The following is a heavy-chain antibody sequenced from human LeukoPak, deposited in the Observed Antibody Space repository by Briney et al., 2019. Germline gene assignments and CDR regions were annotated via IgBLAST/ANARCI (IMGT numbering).Heavy chain of an antibody. Sequence: PGGSLRLSCTASEVSDYAVSWVRRAPGKALEWVGFIRSKTYGGTAEYAASVKGRFSISIGDSKTIAYLQMNSLTIEDTAVYYCTLANRAYAYGYDYWGQGTLVTVSS. CDR1: EVSDYA. D-gene: IGHD5-18*01. V-gene: IGHV3-49*04. CDR2: IRSKTYGGTA. CDR3: TLANRAYAYGYDY. J-gene: IGHJ4*02.